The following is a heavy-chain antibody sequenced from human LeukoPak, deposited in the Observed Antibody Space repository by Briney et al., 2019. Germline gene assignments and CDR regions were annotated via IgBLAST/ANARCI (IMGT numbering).Heavy chain of an antibody. Sequence: SETLSLTCTVSGYSISSGYYWGWIRQPPGEGLEWIGRIYHSGSTYYTASLKSRVTISGDKSKNQFSLKLNSVTAADTAVYYCARVGIAVTTAGLDYWGPGTLVTVSS. CDR3: ARVGIAVTTAGLDY. CDR2: IYHSGST. V-gene: IGHV4-38-2*02. CDR1: GYSISSGYY. D-gene: IGHD4-17*01. J-gene: IGHJ4*02.